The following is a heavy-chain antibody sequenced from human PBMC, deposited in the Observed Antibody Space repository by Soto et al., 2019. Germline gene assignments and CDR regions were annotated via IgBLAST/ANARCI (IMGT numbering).Heavy chain of an antibody. CDR1: DGSISGHC. V-gene: IGHV4-59*11. D-gene: IGHD2-21*02. J-gene: IGHJ4*02. CDR2: IHYSGST. CDR3: ASVIGGDSEYYFDY. Sequence: SVPLALRCTVSDGSISGHCWAWIRQPPGKGLEWIGYIHYSGSTNYNASLKSRVTISVDTSKNHFSLNLRSLTAADSAMYYCASVIGGDSEYYFDYWGQGALVTVSS.